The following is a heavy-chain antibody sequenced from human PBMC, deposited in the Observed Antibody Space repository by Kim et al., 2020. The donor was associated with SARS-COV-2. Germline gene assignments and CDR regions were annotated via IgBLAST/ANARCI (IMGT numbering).Heavy chain of an antibody. D-gene: IGHD4-17*01. V-gene: IGHV3-11*06. CDR3: ARDLGYGDSGNFDY. Sequence: ADSVKGRFTISRDNAKNSLYLQMNSLRAEDTAVYYCARDLGYGDSGNFDYWGQGTLVTVSS. J-gene: IGHJ4*02.